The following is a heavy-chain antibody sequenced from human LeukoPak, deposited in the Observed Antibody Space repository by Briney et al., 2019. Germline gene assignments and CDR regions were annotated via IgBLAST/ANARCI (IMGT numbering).Heavy chain of an antibody. J-gene: IGHJ4*02. CDR3: ARGKQQLVLDY. V-gene: IGHV4-38-2*02. Sequence: SETLSLTCTVSGYSISSGYYWGWIRQPPGKGLEWIGSLYHTGSTYYNPSLKSRVTISVDTSKNQFSLKLSSVTAADTAVYYCARGKQQLVLDYWGQGTLVTVSS. CDR1: GYSISSGYY. D-gene: IGHD6-13*01. CDR2: LYHTGST.